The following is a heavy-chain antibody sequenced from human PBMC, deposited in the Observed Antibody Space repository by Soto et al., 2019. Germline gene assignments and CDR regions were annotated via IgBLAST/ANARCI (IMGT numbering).Heavy chain of an antibody. CDR1: GGSISSSSYY. Sequence: QLQLQESGPGLVKPSETLSLTCTVSGGSISSSSYYWGWIRQPPGKGLEWIGSIYYSGSTYYNPSLKSRVTISVDTSKNQFSLKLSSVTAADTAVYYCARHENKFVVVPAAWGHNWFDPWGQGTLVTVSS. CDR3: ARHENKFVVVPAAWGHNWFDP. CDR2: IYYSGST. J-gene: IGHJ5*02. V-gene: IGHV4-39*01. D-gene: IGHD2-2*01.